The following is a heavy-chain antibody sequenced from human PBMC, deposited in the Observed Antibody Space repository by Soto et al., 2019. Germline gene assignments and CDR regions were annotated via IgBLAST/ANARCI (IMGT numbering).Heavy chain of an antibody. CDR3: SRLDSSGYYDGYYFDY. V-gene: IGHV4-31*03. J-gene: IGHJ4*02. Sequence: KSSETLSLTCIVFGGSISSSGSSGSWIRQHPGKGLEWIGYIYYSGSTYYNPSLKSRVTISVDTSKNQCSLKLSSVTAADKAVYYCSRLDSSGYYDGYYFDYWGQGTLVTVSS. CDR1: GGSISSSGSS. D-gene: IGHD3-22*01. CDR2: IYYSGST.